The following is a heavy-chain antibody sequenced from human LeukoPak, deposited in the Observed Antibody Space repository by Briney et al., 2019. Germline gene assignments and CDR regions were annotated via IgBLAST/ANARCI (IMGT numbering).Heavy chain of an antibody. Sequence: ASVKVSCKASDYTFTNYGISWVRQAPGQGLEWMGWISAYNGNTYYAQKLQGRVTVTTDTSTSTAYMELRSLRSDDTAVYYCARGDYGGNSENAFDIWGQGTMVTVSS. CDR3: ARGDYGGNSENAFDI. CDR2: ISAYNGNT. J-gene: IGHJ3*02. V-gene: IGHV1-18*01. CDR1: DYTFTNYG. D-gene: IGHD4-23*01.